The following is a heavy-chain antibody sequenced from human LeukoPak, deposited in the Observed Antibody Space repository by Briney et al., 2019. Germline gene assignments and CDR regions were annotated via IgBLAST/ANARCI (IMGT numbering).Heavy chain of an antibody. CDR1: GFTFSTYS. CDR3: AKDSHCSSTSCYAPNWFDP. Sequence: GGSLRLSCAAPGFTFSTYSMTWVRQAPGKGLEWVSSISSGSDYIFYADSVKGRFTISRDNSKNTLYLQMNSLRAEDTAVYYCAKDSHCSSTSCYAPNWFDPWGQGTLVTVSS. V-gene: IGHV3-21*04. CDR2: ISSGSDYI. D-gene: IGHD2-2*01. J-gene: IGHJ5*02.